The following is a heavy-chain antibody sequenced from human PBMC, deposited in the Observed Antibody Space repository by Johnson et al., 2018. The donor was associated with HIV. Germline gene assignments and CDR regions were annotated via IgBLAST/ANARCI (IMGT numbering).Heavy chain of an antibody. V-gene: IGHV3-30*04. J-gene: IGHJ3*02. D-gene: IGHD3-22*01. CDR3: ARGRITMIVVDLRGGGFDI. CDR2: ISFDGSNE. CDR1: GLNFSYYG. Sequence: QVLLLESGGGVVQPGRSVRLSCAASGLNFSYYGMHWVRQAPGKGLEWVAVISFDGSNEYYADSVKGRFTISRDNSKNTLYLQMNSLRVEDTAVYYCARGRITMIVVDLRGGGFDIWGQGTMVTVSS.